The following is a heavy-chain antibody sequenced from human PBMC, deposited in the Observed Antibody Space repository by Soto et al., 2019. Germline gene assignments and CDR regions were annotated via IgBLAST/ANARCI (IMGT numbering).Heavy chain of an antibody. CDR2: ISSSSSTI. D-gene: IGHD1-26*01. Sequence: EVQLVESGGGLVQPGGSLRLSCAASGFTFSSYSMNWVRQAPGKGLEWVSYISSSSSTIYYADSVKGRFTISRDNAKNSLYLKMHSLRDEDTSVYYCARDEAGWDLFYWGQGTLVTVSS. V-gene: IGHV3-48*02. CDR3: ARDEAGWDLFY. J-gene: IGHJ4*02. CDR1: GFTFSSYS.